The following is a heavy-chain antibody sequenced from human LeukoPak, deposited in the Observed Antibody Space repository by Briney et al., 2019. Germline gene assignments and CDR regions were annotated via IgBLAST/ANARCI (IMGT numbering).Heavy chain of an antibody. CDR2: IYYSGST. Sequence: PSETLSLTCTVSGGSVSSGDYYWSWIRQPPGKGLEWIGYIYYSGSTYYNPSLKSRVTISVSTSNNQFSLRLSSVTAADTAVYYCARHDFFDADAFDIWGQGTMVTVSS. CDR3: ARHDFFDADAFDI. CDR1: GGSVSSGDYY. J-gene: IGHJ3*02. V-gene: IGHV4-39*01. D-gene: IGHD2/OR15-2a*01.